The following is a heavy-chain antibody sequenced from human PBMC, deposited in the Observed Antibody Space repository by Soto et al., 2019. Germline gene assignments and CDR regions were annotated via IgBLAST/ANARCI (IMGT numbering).Heavy chain of an antibody. CDR2: ISGSGGST. CDR3: AKDRGDVWSGAPLGYGMDV. J-gene: IGHJ6*02. CDR1: GFTFSSYT. D-gene: IGHD3-3*01. V-gene: IGHV3-23*01. Sequence: EVQLLESGGGLVQPGGSLRLSCAASGFTFSSYTMRWVRQAPGKGLEWVSVISGSGGSTYYADSVKGRFTISRDNSKNKLFLQMNSLRAEDTAVYYCAKDRGDVWSGAPLGYGMDVWGQGTTVSVSS.